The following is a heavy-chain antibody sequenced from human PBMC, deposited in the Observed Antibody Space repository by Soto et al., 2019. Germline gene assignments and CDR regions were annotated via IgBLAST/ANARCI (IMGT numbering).Heavy chain of an antibody. CDR2: INPSGGST. D-gene: IGHD4-4*01. Sequence: ASVKVSCKASGYTFTSYYMHWVRQAPGQGLEWMGIINPSGGSTSYAQKFQGRVTMTRDTSTSTVYMELSSLRSEDTAVYYCARAPPPTTVNTDYGMDVGGQGTTVTVYS. J-gene: IGHJ6*02. CDR3: ARAPPPTTVNTDYGMDV. CDR1: GYTFTSYY. V-gene: IGHV1-46*01.